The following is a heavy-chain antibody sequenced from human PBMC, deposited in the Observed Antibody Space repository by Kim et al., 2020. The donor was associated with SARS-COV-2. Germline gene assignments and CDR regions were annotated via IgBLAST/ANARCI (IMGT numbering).Heavy chain of an antibody. Sequence: DSVKGRITISRDSAKNSLYLQMNSLRAEDTAVYYCARDAPRIAALKPFDYWGQGTLVTVSS. CDR3: ARDAPRIAALKPFDY. V-gene: IGHV3-11*05. J-gene: IGHJ4*02. D-gene: IGHD6-13*01.